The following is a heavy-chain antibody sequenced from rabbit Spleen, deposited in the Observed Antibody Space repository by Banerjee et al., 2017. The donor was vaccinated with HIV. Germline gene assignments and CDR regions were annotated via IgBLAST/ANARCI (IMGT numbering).Heavy chain of an antibody. Sequence: QEQLVESGGGLVKPGASLTLTCTASGFSFSSYYWICWVRQAPGKGLEWIGCILTTYDRIDYASWAKGRFTISKTSSTTVTLQMTSLTAADTATYFCARDMVILRGTNLWGPGTLVTVS. D-gene: IGHD2-1*01. CDR1: GFSFSSYYW. J-gene: IGHJ4*01. V-gene: IGHV1S45*01. CDR2: ILTTYDRI. CDR3: ARDMVILRGTNL.